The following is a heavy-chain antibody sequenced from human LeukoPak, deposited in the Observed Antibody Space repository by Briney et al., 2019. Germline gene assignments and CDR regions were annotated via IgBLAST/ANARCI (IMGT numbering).Heavy chain of an antibody. CDR1: DGSISDSY. J-gene: IGHJ5*02. V-gene: IGHV4-59*01. Sequence: PSETLSLTCTVSDGSISDSYWSWIRQSPGKGLEWIGYIFYTGFTHYNPSLESRVTISVDTSKKHFSLRLKSVTAADTAVYYCARDANGGNSWGSFDPWGQGTLVTVSS. CDR3: ARDANGGNSWGSFDP. D-gene: IGHD4-23*01. CDR2: IFYTGFT.